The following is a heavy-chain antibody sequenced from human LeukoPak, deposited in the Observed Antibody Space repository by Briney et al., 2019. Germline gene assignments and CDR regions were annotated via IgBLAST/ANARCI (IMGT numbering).Heavy chain of an antibody. V-gene: IGHV1-46*01. D-gene: IGHD3-22*01. CDR1: GYSFTSYY. Sequence: ASVKVSCKASGYSFTSYYMNWVRQAPGQGLEWMGIINASGGSTSYAQKFQGRLTMTRDTSTRTVYMELSSLRSEDTAVYYCARYYYDSSDDAFDIWGQGTMVTVSS. J-gene: IGHJ3*02. CDR2: INASGGST. CDR3: ARYYYDSSDDAFDI.